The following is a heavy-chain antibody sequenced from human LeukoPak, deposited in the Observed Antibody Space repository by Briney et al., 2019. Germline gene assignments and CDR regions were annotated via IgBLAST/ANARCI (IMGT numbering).Heavy chain of an antibody. D-gene: IGHD4/OR15-4a*01. CDR2: IYSGGST. J-gene: IGHJ4*02. V-gene: IGHV3-53*01. CDR3: ARRAGAYSHPYDY. CDR1: GFTVSSNY. Sequence: PGGSLRLSCAASGFTVSSNYMSWVRQAPGKGLECVSVIYSGGSTHYSDSVKGRFTISKDNSKNTLYLQMNSLRAEDTAVYYCARRAGAYSHPYDYWGQGTLVTVSS.